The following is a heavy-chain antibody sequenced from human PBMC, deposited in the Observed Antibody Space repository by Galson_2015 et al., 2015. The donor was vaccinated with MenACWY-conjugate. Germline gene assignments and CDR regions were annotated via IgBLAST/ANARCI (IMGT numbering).Heavy chain of an antibody. Sequence: SVSGGSLTAYYWAWIRQPPGKGLEWIGCIYYSGSTKYSPSLNSRVTISVDTSNNQFSLKLSSVTAADTAVYYCARSPGGYSYGLQIVSWGQASLVTVAS. CDR1: GGSLTAYY. J-gene: IGHJ4*02. CDR3: ARSPGGYSYGLQIVS. D-gene: IGHD5-18*01. CDR2: IYYSGST. V-gene: IGHV4-59*01.